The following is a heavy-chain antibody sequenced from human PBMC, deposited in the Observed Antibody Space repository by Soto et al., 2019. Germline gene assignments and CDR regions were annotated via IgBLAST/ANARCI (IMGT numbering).Heavy chain of an antibody. Sequence: NPSETLSLTCTVSGGSISSGGYDWSWIRQHPGKGLEWIGYIYYSGSTYYNPSLKSRVTISVDTSKNQFSLKLSSVTAADTAVYYCARAPDTAKFDYWGQGTLVTVSS. CDR2: IYYSGST. CDR3: ARAPDTAKFDY. V-gene: IGHV4-31*03. J-gene: IGHJ4*02. D-gene: IGHD5-18*01. CDR1: GGSISSGGYD.